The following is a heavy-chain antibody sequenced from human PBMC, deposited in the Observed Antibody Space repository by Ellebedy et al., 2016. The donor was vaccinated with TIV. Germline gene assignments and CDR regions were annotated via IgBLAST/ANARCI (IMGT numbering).Heavy chain of an antibody. CDR1: GFTFSTYS. D-gene: IGHD3-9*01. J-gene: IGHJ4*02. CDR3: ARVQGSFDWLYDY. Sequence: GGSLRLSCAASGFTFSTYSMNWVRQAPGKGLEWVSYISSGSGTIYYADSVEGRFTISRDNAKNSLYLQMNSLRDEDTAVYYCARVQGSFDWLYDYWGQGTLVTVSS. CDR2: ISSGSGTI. V-gene: IGHV3-48*02.